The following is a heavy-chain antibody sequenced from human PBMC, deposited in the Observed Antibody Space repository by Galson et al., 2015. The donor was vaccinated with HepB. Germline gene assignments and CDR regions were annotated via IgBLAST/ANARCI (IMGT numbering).Heavy chain of an antibody. J-gene: IGHJ5*01. CDR3: AKSPRGGVPHLTWFDS. Sequence: SLRLSCAASEFTFSVYGMHWVRQAPGKGLEWVAFIRYDGSNTYYADSVKGRFTISRDNSKNTLYLQMDSLRAEDTAVYYCAKSPRGGVPHLTWFDSWGQGTLVTVSS. CDR1: EFTFSVYG. V-gene: IGHV3-30*02. CDR2: IRYDGSNT. D-gene: IGHD3-10*01.